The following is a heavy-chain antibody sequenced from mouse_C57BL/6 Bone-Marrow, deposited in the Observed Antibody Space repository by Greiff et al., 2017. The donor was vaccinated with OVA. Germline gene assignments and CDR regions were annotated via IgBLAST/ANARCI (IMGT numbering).Heavy chain of an antibody. D-gene: IGHD1-1*02. CDR3: TSYGHFDY. Sequence: EVQLQESGAELVRPGASVKLSCTASGFNIKDDYMHWVKQRPEQGLEWIGWIDPENGDTEYASKFQGKATITADTSSNTASLQLSSLTSEDTAVYYCTSYGHFDYWGQGTTLTVSS. V-gene: IGHV14-4*01. CDR2: IDPENGDT. J-gene: IGHJ2*01. CDR1: GFNIKDDY.